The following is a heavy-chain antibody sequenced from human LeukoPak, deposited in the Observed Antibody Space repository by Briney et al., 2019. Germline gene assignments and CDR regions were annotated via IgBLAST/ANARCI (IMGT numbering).Heavy chain of an antibody. CDR3: ARHRVDSSSPRGMDV. CDR2: IYPANSDT. V-gene: IGHV5-51*01. CDR1: GYNFITYW. Sequence: GESLKISCKGPGYNFITYWIGWVRQMPGKGLEWMGIIYPANSDTRYSPSFQGQVTFSVDKSISTAYLQWSSLKASDTAMYYCARHRVDSSSPRGMDVWGQGTTVTVSS. D-gene: IGHD6-13*01. J-gene: IGHJ6*02.